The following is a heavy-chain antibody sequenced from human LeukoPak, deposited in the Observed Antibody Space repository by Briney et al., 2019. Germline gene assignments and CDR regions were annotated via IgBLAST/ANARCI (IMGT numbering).Heavy chain of an antibody. V-gene: IGHV3-30*02. CDR2: IRYDGSNK. J-gene: IGHJ4*02. Sequence: GGSLRLSCAASGFTFSSYSMNWVRQAPGKGLEWVAFIRYDGSNKYYADSVKGRFTISRDNSKNTLYLQMNSLRAEDTAVYYCAKVRYSSGYFDYWGQGTLVTVSS. CDR1: GFTFSSYS. D-gene: IGHD6-19*01. CDR3: AKVRYSSGYFDY.